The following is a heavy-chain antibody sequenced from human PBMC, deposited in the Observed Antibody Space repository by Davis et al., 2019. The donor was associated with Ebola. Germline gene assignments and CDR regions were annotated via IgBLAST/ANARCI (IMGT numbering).Heavy chain of an antibody. CDR2: IYYSGST. CDR1: GGSISSYY. Sequence: MPGGSLRLSCAVSGGSISSYYWGWIRQPPGKGLEWIGSIYYSGSTYYNPSLKSRVTISVDTSKNQFSLKLSSVTAADTAVYYCARTGRYSSSWAPNWFDPWGQGTLVTVSS. V-gene: IGHV4-39*07. CDR3: ARTGRYSSSWAPNWFDP. J-gene: IGHJ5*02. D-gene: IGHD6-13*01.